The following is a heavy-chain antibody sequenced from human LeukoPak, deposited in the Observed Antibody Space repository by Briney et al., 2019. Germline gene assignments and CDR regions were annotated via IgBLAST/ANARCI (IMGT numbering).Heavy chain of an antibody. Sequence: ASVKVSCKASGYTFTSYGISWVRQAPGQGLEWMGWISAYNGNTNYAQKLQGRATMTTDTSTSTAYMELRSLRSDDTAVYYCARDEVYCSSTSCPNSVAFDIWGQGTMVTVSS. D-gene: IGHD2-2*01. CDR2: ISAYNGNT. CDR3: ARDEVYCSSTSCPNSVAFDI. J-gene: IGHJ3*02. V-gene: IGHV1-18*01. CDR1: GYTFTSYG.